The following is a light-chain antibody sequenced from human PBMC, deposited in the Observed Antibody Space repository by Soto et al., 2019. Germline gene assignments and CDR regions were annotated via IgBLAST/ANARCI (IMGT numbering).Light chain of an antibody. Sequence: DIQMTQSPSSLSASVGDSVTITCRASQSISSYLNWYQQKPGKAPKLLIYAASSLQSGVPSRFSGSGSGTDFTLTISSLQSEDFAVYYCQQYNTWPRTFGQGTKVDI. J-gene: IGKJ1*01. CDR2: AAS. CDR1: QSISSY. CDR3: QQYNTWPRT. V-gene: IGKV1-39*01.